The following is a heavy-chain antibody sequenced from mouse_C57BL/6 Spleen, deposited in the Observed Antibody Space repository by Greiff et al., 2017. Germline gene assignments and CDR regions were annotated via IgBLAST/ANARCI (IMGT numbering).Heavy chain of an antibody. Sequence: VQLQQSGAELVKPGASVKLSCTASGFHIKDYYMHWVKQRTEQGLEWIGRIDPEDGEHKYAPQFQGKAPITADTSSNTAYLLRSSLTSEDTAVYYCARSGNDSYAWFAYWGQGTLVTVSA. D-gene: IGHD2-12*01. CDR3: ARSGNDSYAWFAY. J-gene: IGHJ3*01. CDR2: IDPEDGEH. V-gene: IGHV14-2*01. CDR1: GFHIKDYY.